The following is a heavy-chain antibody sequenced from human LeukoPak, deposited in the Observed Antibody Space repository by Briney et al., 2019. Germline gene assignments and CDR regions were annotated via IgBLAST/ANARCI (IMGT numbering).Heavy chain of an antibody. CDR1: GFTFSSYA. CDR3: AKGRGSGSYYNRYYYGRDV. J-gene: IGHJ6*02. CDR2: ISGSGGSK. D-gene: IGHD3-10*01. Sequence: GGSLRLSCAASGFTFSSYAMSWVRQAPGKGLEWVSAISGSGGSKYYADSVKGRFTISRDNSKNTLYLQMNSLRAEDTAVYYCAKGRGSGSYYNRYYYGRDVWGQGTTVTVSS. V-gene: IGHV3-23*01.